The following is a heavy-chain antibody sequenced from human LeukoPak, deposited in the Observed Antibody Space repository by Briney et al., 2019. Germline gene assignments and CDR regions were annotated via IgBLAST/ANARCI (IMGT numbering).Heavy chain of an antibody. J-gene: IGHJ4*02. Sequence: GASVKVSCKASGYTFTSYDINWVRQATGQGLEWMGWMNPNSGNTNYAQKLQGRVTMTTDTSTSTAYMELRSLRSDDTAVYYCARHGNWNYGSYWGQGTLVTVSS. CDR3: ARHGNWNYGSY. D-gene: IGHD1-7*01. CDR1: GYTFTSYD. V-gene: IGHV1-18*01. CDR2: MNPNSGNT.